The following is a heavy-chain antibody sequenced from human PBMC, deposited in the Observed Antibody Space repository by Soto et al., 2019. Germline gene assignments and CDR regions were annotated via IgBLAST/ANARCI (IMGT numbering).Heavy chain of an antibody. Sequence: QVQLVESGGGLVKPGGSLRLSCAASGFTFSDYDMSWIRQAPGKGLEWVSCITGSGRTIYYADSVKGRFTISRDNAKNSLFLQMNRLRVEDTAVYYCARTHYYYHYMDVWGKGTTVTVSS. J-gene: IGHJ6*03. V-gene: IGHV3-11*01. CDR2: ITGSGRTI. CDR3: ARTHYYYHYMDV. CDR1: GFTFSDYD.